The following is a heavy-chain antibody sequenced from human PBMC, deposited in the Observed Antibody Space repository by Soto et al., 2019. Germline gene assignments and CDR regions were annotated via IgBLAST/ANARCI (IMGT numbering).Heavy chain of an antibody. CDR1: GYTFTTYG. D-gene: IGHD1-1*01. V-gene: IGHV1-18*04. J-gene: IGHJ4*02. CDR2: ISTAKGDT. Sequence: QVQLVQSAAEVKKPGASVKVSCKASGYTFTTYGLSWVRQAPGQGLEWMGWISTAKGDTHYAQKFQGRVTMTTDASTSTAYMELRSLRSDDTAVFYCARAGYTHGSSEFDYWGQGTLLTVSS. CDR3: ARAGYTHGSSEFDY.